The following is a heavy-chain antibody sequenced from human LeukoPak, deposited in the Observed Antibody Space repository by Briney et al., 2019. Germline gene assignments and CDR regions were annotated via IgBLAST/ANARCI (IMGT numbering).Heavy chain of an antibody. V-gene: IGHV3-23*01. CDR3: AKRGRYYFDQ. Sequence: QPGGCLRLSCAASGFTFSSYAMSWVRQTPGKGLEWVTTITASGGTYYADSLKGRFTTSRDTSNTTLYLQTNSLRAEDTAVYYGAKRGRYYFDQWGQGTLVTVSS. CDR2: ITASGGT. J-gene: IGHJ4*02. CDR1: GFTFSSYA.